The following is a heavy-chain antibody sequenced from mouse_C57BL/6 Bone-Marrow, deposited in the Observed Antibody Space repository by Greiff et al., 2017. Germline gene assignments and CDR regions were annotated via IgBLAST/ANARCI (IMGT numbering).Heavy chain of an antibody. J-gene: IGHJ4*01. V-gene: IGHV1-69*01. CDR2: IDPSDSYT. CDR1: GYTFTSYW. Sequence: QVQLQQPGAELVMPGASVKLSCKASGYTFTSYWMHWVKQRPGQGLEWIGEIDPSDSYTNYNQKFKGKSTLTVDKSSSTAYMQLSSLTSEDSAVYDCASERFIGAMDYWGQGTSVTVSS. D-gene: IGHD1-1*01. CDR3: ASERFIGAMDY.